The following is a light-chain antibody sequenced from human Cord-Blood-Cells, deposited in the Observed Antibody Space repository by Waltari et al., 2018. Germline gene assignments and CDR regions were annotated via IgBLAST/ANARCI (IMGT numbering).Light chain of an antibody. Sequence: QSALTQPASVSGSPGQSIPISCTGTSSDVGSSDLFSWYQQHPGKAPKLMIYEGSNRPSGVSNRFSGSKSGNTASLTISGLQAEDEADYYCCSYAGSSTWVFDGGTKLTVL. CDR1: SSDVGSSDL. CDR2: EGS. J-gene: IGLJ3*02. CDR3: CSYAGSSTWV. V-gene: IGLV2-23*01.